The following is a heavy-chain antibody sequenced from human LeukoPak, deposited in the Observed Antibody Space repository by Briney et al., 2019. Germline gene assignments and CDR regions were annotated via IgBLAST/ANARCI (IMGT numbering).Heavy chain of an antibody. CDR3: ARDKVVGATYFDY. D-gene: IGHD1-26*01. V-gene: IGHV3-7*01. J-gene: IGHJ4*02. CDR2: IQQDGSER. CDR1: GFTFSNYW. Sequence: GGSLRLSCAASGFTFSNYWMSWVRQAPGKGLEWVANIQQDGSERYYVDSVKGRFTISKDNAKNSLYLQMNSLRAEDTAVYYCARDKVVGATYFDYWGQGTLVTVSS.